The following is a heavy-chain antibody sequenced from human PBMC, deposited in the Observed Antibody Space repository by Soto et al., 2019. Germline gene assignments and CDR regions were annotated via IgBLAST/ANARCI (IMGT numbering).Heavy chain of an antibody. CDR3: ARALGYCSGGSCYSGAFDI. D-gene: IGHD2-15*01. CDR1: GFTFSDYY. Sequence: GGSLRLSCSASGFTFSDYYMSWIRQAPGKGLEWASYISSSGSTIYYADSVKGRFTISRDNAKNSLYLQMNSLRAEDTAVYYCARALGYCSGGSCYSGAFDIWGQGTMVTVSS. V-gene: IGHV3-11*01. J-gene: IGHJ3*02. CDR2: ISSSGSTI.